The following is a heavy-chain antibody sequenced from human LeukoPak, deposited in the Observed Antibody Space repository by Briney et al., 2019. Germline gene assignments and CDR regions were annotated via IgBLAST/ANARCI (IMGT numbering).Heavy chain of an antibody. Sequence: SETLSLTCAVYGGSFSGYYWSWIRQPPGKGLEWIGEINHSGSTNYNPSLKSRVTISVDTSKNQFSLKLSSVTAADTAVYYCARGLPGYSSGWYKAYYYYMDVWGKGTTVTVSS. CDR3: ARGLPGYSSGWYKAYYYYMDV. CDR1: GGSFSGYY. J-gene: IGHJ6*03. D-gene: IGHD6-19*01. V-gene: IGHV4-34*01. CDR2: INHSGST.